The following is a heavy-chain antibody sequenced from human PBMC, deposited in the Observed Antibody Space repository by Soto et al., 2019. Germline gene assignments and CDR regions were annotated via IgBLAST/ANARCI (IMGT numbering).Heavy chain of an antibody. V-gene: IGHV1-24*01. Sequence: QVPLVQSGAEVKKPGASVKGSCKVSGYTLNEVAMHWVRQAPGKGLEWLGGFDPDEAETIYAQHFQGRVTMTEDTSSDTVYMELSSLRSDDTALYFRTTYHGDYNFDHWGQGTLVTVSS. CDR1: GYTLNEVA. CDR2: FDPDEAET. D-gene: IGHD4-17*01. J-gene: IGHJ5*02. CDR3: TTYHGDYNFDH.